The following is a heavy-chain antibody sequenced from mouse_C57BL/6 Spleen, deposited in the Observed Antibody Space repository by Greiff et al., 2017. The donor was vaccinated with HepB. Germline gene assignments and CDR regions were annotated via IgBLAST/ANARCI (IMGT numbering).Heavy chain of an antibody. J-gene: IGHJ3*01. Sequence: VQLQQSGAELVKPGASVKLSCKASGYTFTSYWMQWVKQRPGQGLEWIGEIDPSDSYTNYNQKFKGKATLTVDTSSSTAYMQLSSLTSEDSAVYYCASGGLRRGAWFAYWGQGTLVTVSA. CDR2: IDPSDSYT. CDR1: GYTFTSYW. CDR3: ASGGLRRGAWFAY. D-gene: IGHD2-4*01. V-gene: IGHV1-50*01.